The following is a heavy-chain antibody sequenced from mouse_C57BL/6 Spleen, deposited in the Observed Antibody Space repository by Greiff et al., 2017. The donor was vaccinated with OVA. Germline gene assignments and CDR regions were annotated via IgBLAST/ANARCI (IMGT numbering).Heavy chain of an antibody. CDR2: IYPSDSET. CDR1: GYTFTSYW. CDR3: ARLSNWDGYFDY. J-gene: IGHJ2*01. D-gene: IGHD4-1*01. Sequence: VQLQQPGAELVRPGSSVKLSCKASGYTFTSYWMDWVKQRPGQGLEWIGNIYPSDSETHYNQKFKDKATLTVDKSSSTAYMQLSSLTSEDSAVYYCARLSNWDGYFDYWGQGTTLTVSS. V-gene: IGHV1-61*01.